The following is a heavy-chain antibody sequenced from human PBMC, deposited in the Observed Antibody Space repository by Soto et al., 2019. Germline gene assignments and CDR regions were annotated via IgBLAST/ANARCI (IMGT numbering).Heavy chain of an antibody. CDR1: GFTFDDYG. CDR2: ITWNGGVT. D-gene: IGHD2-15*01. CDR3: ARQSSGGYYYFDY. V-gene: IGHV3-20*04. J-gene: IGHJ4*02. Sequence: GGSLRLSCAASGFTFDDYGMTWVRQVPGKGLEWVSGITWNGGVTTYADSVKGRFIISRDNAKNSLYLQMNSLRAEDTALYYCARQSSGGYYYFDYWGQGTLVTVSS.